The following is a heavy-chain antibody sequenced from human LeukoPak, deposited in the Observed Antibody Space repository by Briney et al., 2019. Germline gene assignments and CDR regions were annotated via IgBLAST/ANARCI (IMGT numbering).Heavy chain of an antibody. Sequence: SETLSLTCAVYGGSFSGYYWSWIRQPPGKGLEWIGEINQSGSTNYNPSLKSRVTISVDTSKNQFSLKLSSVTAADTAVYYCARVRGKYYYGSGKLGFFDYWGQGTLVTVSS. D-gene: IGHD3-10*01. V-gene: IGHV4-34*01. J-gene: IGHJ4*02. CDR2: INQSGST. CDR3: ARVRGKYYYGSGKLGFFDY. CDR1: GGSFSGYY.